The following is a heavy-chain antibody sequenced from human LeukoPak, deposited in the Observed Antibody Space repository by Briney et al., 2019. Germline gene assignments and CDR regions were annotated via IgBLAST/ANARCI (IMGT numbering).Heavy chain of an antibody. D-gene: IGHD6-13*01. Sequence: KAAGSLRLSCAASGFSFSDYYMSWIRQAPEKVLEWVLYISGSTSYTDYADSVKGRFTISRDNAKNSLYLQMNSLRAEDTAVYYCARTLVAAPGSKGGPWGQGTLVTVSS. CDR2: ISGSTSYT. CDR1: GFSFSDYY. CDR3: ARTLVAAPGSKGGP. V-gene: IGHV3-11*03. J-gene: IGHJ5*02.